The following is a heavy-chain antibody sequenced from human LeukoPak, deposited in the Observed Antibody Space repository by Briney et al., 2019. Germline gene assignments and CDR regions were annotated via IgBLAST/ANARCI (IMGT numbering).Heavy chain of an antibody. CDR1: EFSVGSNY. CDR3: AKYPGGFTGIVNYYHMDV. J-gene: IGHJ6*03. Sequence: TGGSLRLSCAASEFSVGSNYMTWVRQAPGKGLEWVSLIYSGGSTYYADSVKGRFTISRDNSKNTLYLQMNSLRAEDTALYYCAKYPGGFTGIVNYYHMDVWGKGTTVTVSS. CDR2: IYSGGST. V-gene: IGHV3-66*01. D-gene: IGHD1-26*01.